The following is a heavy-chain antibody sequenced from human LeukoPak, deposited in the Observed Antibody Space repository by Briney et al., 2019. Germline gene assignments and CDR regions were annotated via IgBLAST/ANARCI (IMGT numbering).Heavy chain of an antibody. CDR3: ARRSLTDAYSSSWDI. CDR1: GSSISSYY. Sequence: SETLSLTCTVSGSSISSYYWSWIRQPPGKGLEWIGYIYYSGSTNYNPSLKSRVTISLDTSKNRFSLNLSSVTAADAAMYYCARRSLTDAYSSSWDIWGQGTMVTVSS. V-gene: IGHV4-59*01. CDR2: IYYSGST. J-gene: IGHJ3*02. D-gene: IGHD6-13*01.